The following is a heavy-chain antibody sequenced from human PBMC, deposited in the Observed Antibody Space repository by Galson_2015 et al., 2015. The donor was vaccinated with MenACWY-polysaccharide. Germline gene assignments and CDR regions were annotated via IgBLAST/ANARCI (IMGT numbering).Heavy chain of an antibody. D-gene: IGHD5-18*01. J-gene: IGHJ4*02. V-gene: IGHV3-30*18. CDR2: ISDDGTYK. CDR3: AKGAVDTPMTFLFDF. CDR1: GFTFSSYG. Sequence: SLRLSCAASGFTFSSYGMHWVRQAPGKGLDWVAVISDDGTYKYYADSVKGRFTFSRDNSKNTLFLQMNSLRAEDTAVYYCAKGAVDTPMTFLFDFWGQGTLVTVSS.